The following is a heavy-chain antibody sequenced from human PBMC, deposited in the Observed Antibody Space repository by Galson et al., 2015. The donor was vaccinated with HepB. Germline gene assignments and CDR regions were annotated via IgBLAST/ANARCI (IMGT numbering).Heavy chain of an antibody. CDR2: ISYDGSNK. Sequence: SLRLSCAASGFTFSSYAMHWVRQAPGKGLEWVAVISYDGSNKYYADSVKGRFTISRDNSKNTLYLQMNSLRAEDTAVYYCARDRGRLYSSSWQGVAWGQGTLVTVSS. CDR1: GFTFSSYA. D-gene: IGHD6-13*01. V-gene: IGHV3-30-3*01. J-gene: IGHJ5*02. CDR3: ARDRGRLYSSSWQGVA.